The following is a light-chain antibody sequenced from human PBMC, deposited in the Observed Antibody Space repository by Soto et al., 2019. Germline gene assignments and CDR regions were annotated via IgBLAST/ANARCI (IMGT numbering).Light chain of an antibody. J-gene: IGLJ3*02. V-gene: IGLV2-8*01. CDR3: SSYAGTNKV. CDR1: SGDVGGHNF. CDR2: EVS. Sequence: QSVLTQPPSASGSPGQSVTISCTGTSGDVGGHNFVSWYQFHPGKAPKLIIYEVSKRPSGVPNRFSGSKSDNTASLTVSWLQAEDEADYFCSSYAGTNKVFGGGTKLTVL.